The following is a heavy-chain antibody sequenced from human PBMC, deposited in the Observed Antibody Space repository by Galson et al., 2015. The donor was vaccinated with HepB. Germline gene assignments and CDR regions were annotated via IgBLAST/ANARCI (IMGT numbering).Heavy chain of an antibody. Sequence: LSLTCTVSGGSIRSSSYYWGWIRQPPGKGLEWIGSIYYSGSTYYNPSLKSRVTISVDTSKNQFSLKLSSVTAADTAVYYCARGKVVPAAVYYYYGMDVWGQGTTVTVSS. J-gene: IGHJ6*02. CDR1: GGSIRSSSYY. D-gene: IGHD2-2*01. CDR3: ARGKVVPAAVYYYYGMDV. CDR2: IYYSGST. V-gene: IGHV4-39*07.